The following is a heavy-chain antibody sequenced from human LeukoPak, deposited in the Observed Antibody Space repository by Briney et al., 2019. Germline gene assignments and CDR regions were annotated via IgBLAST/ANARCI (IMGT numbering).Heavy chain of an antibody. Sequence: AGGSLRLSCAASGLILSSYVMSWVRQAPGKGLGWVSRISSSGDTTNYADSVKGRFTISRDNSKNTVYLQMNSLSAEDTAVYYCARGYDILTNAFDYWGQGTLVTVSS. CDR2: ISSSGDTT. CDR1: GLILSSYV. D-gene: IGHD3-9*01. CDR3: ARGYDILTNAFDY. J-gene: IGHJ4*02. V-gene: IGHV3-23*01.